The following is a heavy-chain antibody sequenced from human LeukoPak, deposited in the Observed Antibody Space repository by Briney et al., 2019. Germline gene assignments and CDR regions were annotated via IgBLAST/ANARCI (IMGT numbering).Heavy chain of an antibody. D-gene: IGHD3-22*01. J-gene: IGHJ4*02. V-gene: IGHV4-4*02. Sequence: SETLSLTCAVSGGSISSSNWWSWVRQPPGKGLEWIGEVNHRGSTNYNPSLNSRVTISVDTSKNQFSLKLSSVTAADTAVYYCARELGYYDSSGYYGGTFEYWGQGTLVTVSS. CDR3: ARELGYYDSSGYYGGTFEY. CDR1: GGSISSSNW. CDR2: VNHRGST.